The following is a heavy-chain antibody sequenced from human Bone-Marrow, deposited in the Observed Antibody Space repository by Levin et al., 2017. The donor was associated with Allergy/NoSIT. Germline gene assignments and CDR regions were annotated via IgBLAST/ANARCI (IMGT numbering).Heavy chain of an antibody. CDR3: ARQGLAAHFYGLDV. V-gene: IGHV5-51*01. Sequence: GESLKISCQTSGYSFSSYWIAWVRQVPGRGLEWMGIIYPTDSDTRYSPSFQGQVTISTDKSKKTAYLQWSSLKASDTAMYFCARQGLAAHFYGLDVWGQGTTVTVSS. CDR2: IYPTDSDT. CDR1: GYSFSSYW. J-gene: IGHJ6*02. D-gene: IGHD6-25*01.